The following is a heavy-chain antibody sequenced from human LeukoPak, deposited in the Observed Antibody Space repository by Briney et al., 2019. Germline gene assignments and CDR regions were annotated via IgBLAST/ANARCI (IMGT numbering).Heavy chain of an antibody. V-gene: IGHV3-9*01. Sequence: PGGSLRLSCAVSGFTFDDYAMHWVRQAPGKGLEWVSGISWNSGSIGYADSVKGRFTISRDNAKNSLYLQMNSLRAEDTALYYCASGRSYDSSGLDYWGQGTLVTVSS. J-gene: IGHJ4*02. CDR3: ASGRSYDSSGLDY. CDR1: GFTFDDYA. D-gene: IGHD3-22*01. CDR2: ISWNSGSI.